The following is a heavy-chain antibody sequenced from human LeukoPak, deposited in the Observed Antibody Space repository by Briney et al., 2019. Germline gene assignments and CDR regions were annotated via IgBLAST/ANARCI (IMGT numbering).Heavy chain of an antibody. V-gene: IGHV4-61*02. CDR2: IYTSGSA. CDR1: GGSISSGSYY. CDR3: ATTTGVYYYGMDV. J-gene: IGHJ6*02. D-gene: IGHD1-1*01. Sequence: SQTLSLTCTVSGGSISSGSYYWSWIRQPAGKGLEWIGCIYTSGSANYNPSLKSRVTISVDTSKNQFSLKLSSVTAADPAVYYCATTTGVYYYGMDVWGQGTTVTVSS.